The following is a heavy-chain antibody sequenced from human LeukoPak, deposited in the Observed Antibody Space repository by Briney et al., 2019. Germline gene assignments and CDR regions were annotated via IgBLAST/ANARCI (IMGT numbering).Heavy chain of an antibody. Sequence: ASVKVSCKASGYTFTSYDINWVRQATGQGPEWMGWMNPNSGNTGYAQKFQGRVTMTRNTSMSTAYMELSSLRSEDTAVYYCARGGDIVVVPAADFDYWGQGTLVTVSS. D-gene: IGHD2-2*01. CDR2: MNPNSGNT. CDR1: GYTFTSYD. CDR3: ARGGDIVVVPAADFDY. V-gene: IGHV1-8*01. J-gene: IGHJ4*02.